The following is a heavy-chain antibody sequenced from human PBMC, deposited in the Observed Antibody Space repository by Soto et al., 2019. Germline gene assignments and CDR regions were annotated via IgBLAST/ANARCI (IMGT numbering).Heavy chain of an antibody. V-gene: IGHV4-39*01. D-gene: IGHD3-10*01. J-gene: IGHJ4*02. Sequence: SETLSLTCTVSGGSISSYYWGWIRQPPGKGLEWIGSIFYSGSTYYNPSLKSRVPISVDTSKNQFSLKLSSVTAADTAVYYCASLTRGSYYDYWGQGTLVTVSS. CDR2: IFYSGST. CDR1: GGSISSYY. CDR3: ASLTRGSYYDY.